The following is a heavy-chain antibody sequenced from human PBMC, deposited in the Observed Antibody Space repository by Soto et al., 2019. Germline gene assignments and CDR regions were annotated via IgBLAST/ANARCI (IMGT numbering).Heavy chain of an antibody. J-gene: IGHJ2*01. CDR1: GGSFSGYY. D-gene: IGHD3-9*01. CDR3: ARESHDILTGPPWVWYFDL. Sequence: QVQLQQWGAGPLRPLETLSLTCGVSGGSFSGYYCAWIRQSPGKGLEWIGEINDRGSINYNPSLKSRVIISVDTSKNHYSLNLRSVTAADTAVYYCARESHDILTGPPWVWYFDLWGRGTLVTVSS. CDR2: INDRGSI. V-gene: IGHV4-34*01.